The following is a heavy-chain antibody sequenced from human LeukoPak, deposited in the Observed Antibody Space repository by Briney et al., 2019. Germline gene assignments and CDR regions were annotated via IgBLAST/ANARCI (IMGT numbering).Heavy chain of an antibody. V-gene: IGHV3-48*01. CDR1: GFTFSSYS. CDR2: ISSSSSTI. CDR3: ARGGHGYYDSSGYYGY. D-gene: IGHD3-22*01. J-gene: IGHJ4*02. Sequence: GGSLRLSCAASGFTFSSYSMNWVRQAPGKGLEWVSDISSSSSTIYYADSVKGRFTISRDNAKNSLYLQMNSLRAEDTAVYYCARGGHGYYDSSGYYGYWGQGTLVTVSS.